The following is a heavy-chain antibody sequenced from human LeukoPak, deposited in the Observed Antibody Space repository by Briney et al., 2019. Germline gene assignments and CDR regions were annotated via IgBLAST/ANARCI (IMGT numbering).Heavy chain of an antibody. Sequence: ASVKVSFKASEYTFTGYYMHWVQQAPGQGLEWMGWINPNSGGTNYAQKFQGRVTMTRDTSISTAYMELSRLRSDDTAVYYCARVSGSGDIDYWGQGTLVTVSS. CDR2: INPNSGGT. V-gene: IGHV1-2*02. J-gene: IGHJ4*02. CDR3: ARVSGSGDIDY. D-gene: IGHD3-10*01. CDR1: EYTFTGYY.